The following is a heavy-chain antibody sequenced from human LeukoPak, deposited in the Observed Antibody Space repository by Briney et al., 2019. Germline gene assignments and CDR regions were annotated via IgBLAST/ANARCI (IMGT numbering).Heavy chain of an antibody. V-gene: IGHV1-46*01. Sequence: GASVKVSCTASGYTFTSSYLHWVRRAPGQGLEWMGIMNPSDDSTNYAQKFQGRVTMTSDMSTSTAYMERSSLRSEDTAVYYCARERGNIYSGNYYRLPDLWGQGTLVTVSS. D-gene: IGHD1-26*01. CDR1: GYTFTSSY. CDR2: MNPSDDST. CDR3: ARERGNIYSGNYYRLPDL. J-gene: IGHJ4*02.